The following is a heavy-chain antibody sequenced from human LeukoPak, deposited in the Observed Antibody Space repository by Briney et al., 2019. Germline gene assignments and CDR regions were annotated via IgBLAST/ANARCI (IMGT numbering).Heavy chain of an antibody. CDR3: ARKSGGLSQSYYYYMDV. Sequence: GGSLRLSCAASGFTFSSYWMSWVRQAPGKGLEWVANIKQDGSEKYYVDSVKGRFTISRDNAKNSLYLQMNSLRAEDTAVYCCARKSGGLSQSYYYYMDVWGKGTTVTVSS. V-gene: IGHV3-7*01. J-gene: IGHJ6*03. CDR2: IKQDGSEK. D-gene: IGHD3-10*01. CDR1: GFTFSSYW.